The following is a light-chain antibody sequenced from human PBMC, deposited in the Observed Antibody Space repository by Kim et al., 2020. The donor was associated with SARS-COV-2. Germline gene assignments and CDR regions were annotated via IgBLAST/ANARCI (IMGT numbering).Light chain of an antibody. Sequence: SYELTQPPSVSVAPGKTARIPCGGNNIGSKSVHWYQQRPGQAPVLVIYYDGDRPSGIPERISGSNSGNTATLIISRVEAGDEADYYCQVWDSSSERVVFGGGTQLTVL. CDR3: QVWDSSSERVV. CDR2: YDG. CDR1: NIGSKS. V-gene: IGLV3-21*04. J-gene: IGLJ2*01.